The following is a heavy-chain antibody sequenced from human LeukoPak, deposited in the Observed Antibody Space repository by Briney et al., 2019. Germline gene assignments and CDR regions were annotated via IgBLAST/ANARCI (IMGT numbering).Heavy chain of an antibody. D-gene: IGHD3-16*01. CDR1: GFTFSSYS. CDR3: AKPPPKLKGGGYYFDY. Sequence: GGSLRLSCAASGFTFSSYSMNWVRQAPGKGLEWVSAISGSGGSTYYADSVKGRFTISRDNSKNTLYLQMNSLRAEDTALYYCAKPPPKLKGGGYYFDYWGQGTLVTVSS. CDR2: ISGSGGST. V-gene: IGHV3-23*01. J-gene: IGHJ4*02.